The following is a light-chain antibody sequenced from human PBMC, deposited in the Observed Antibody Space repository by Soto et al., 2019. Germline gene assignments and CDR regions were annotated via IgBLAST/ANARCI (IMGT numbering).Light chain of an antibody. V-gene: IGLV1-51*01. CDR1: SSNIGNNF. CDR3: GTWDSSLSVVI. Sequence: QSVLTQPLSVSAAPGQKVTISCSGSSSNIGNNFVSWYQQLPGTAPRLLIYDNNNRPSGIPDRFSGSQSGTSATLAITGLQTGDEADYFCGTWDSSLSVVIFGGGTKLTVL. CDR2: DNN. J-gene: IGLJ2*01.